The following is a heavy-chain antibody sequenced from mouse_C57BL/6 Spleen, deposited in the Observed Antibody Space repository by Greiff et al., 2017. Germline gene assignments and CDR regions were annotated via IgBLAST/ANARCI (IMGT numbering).Heavy chain of an antibody. Sequence: VHVKQSGAELVKPGASVKLSCTASGFNIKDYYMHWVKQRTEQGLEWIGRIDPEDGETKYAPKFQGKATITADTSSNTAYLQLSSLTSEDTAVYYCARSGGNYEDYYAMDYWGQGTSVTVSS. D-gene: IGHD2-1*01. CDR2: IDPEDGET. V-gene: IGHV14-2*01. CDR3: ARSGGNYEDYYAMDY. CDR1: GFNIKDYY. J-gene: IGHJ4*01.